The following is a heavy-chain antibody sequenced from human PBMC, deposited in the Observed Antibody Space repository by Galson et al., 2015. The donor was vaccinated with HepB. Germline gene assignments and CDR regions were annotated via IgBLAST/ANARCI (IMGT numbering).Heavy chain of an antibody. CDR3: ASMAGTGNSFLYPFDY. V-gene: IGHV1-24*01. CDR1: GYTLTELP. D-gene: IGHD2/OR15-2a*01. J-gene: IGHJ4*02. CDR2: FDPEDGET. Sequence: SVKVSCKVSGYTLTELPMHWVRQAPGNGLEWMGGFDPEDGETIYAQKFQGRVTMTEDTSTDTAYMELSGLRSDDTAVFYCASMAGTGNSFLYPFDYWGQGTLITVSS.